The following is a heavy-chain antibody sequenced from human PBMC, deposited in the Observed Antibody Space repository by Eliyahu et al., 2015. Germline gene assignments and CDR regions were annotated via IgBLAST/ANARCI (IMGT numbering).Heavy chain of an antibody. J-gene: IGHJ4*02. V-gene: IGHV3-33*01. CDR2: IWYDGSNK. D-gene: IGHD1-26*01. CDR3: ARDRLGSGSSIFDY. Sequence: APGKGLEWVALIWYDGSNKYYADSVKGRFTISRDNSKNTLYLQMNSLRAEDTAVYYCARDRLGSGSSIFDYWGQGTLVTVSS.